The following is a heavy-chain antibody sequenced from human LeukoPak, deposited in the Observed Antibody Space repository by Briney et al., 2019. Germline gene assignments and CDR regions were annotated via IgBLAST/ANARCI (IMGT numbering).Heavy chain of an antibody. J-gene: IGHJ1*01. D-gene: IGHD3-10*01. V-gene: IGHV3-9*01. CDR2: ISWNSGSI. Sequence: PGGSLRLSCAASGFTFDDYAMHWVRQAPGKGLEWVSRISWNSGSIGYADSVKGRFTVSRDNAKNSLYLQMNSLRAEDTAVYFCASRENDYGLGDWGQGTLVTVSS. CDR1: GFTFDDYA. CDR3: ASRENDYGLGD.